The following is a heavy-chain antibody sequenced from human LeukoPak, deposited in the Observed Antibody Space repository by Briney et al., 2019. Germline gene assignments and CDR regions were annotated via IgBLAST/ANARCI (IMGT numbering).Heavy chain of an antibody. D-gene: IGHD1-1*01. J-gene: IGHJ4*02. V-gene: IGHV3-66*01. CDR3: ARCHNWNDCYFDY. CDR1: GFTVSSNY. CDR2: IYSGVST. Sequence: PGGSLRLSCAASGFTVSSNYMSWVRQAPGKGLEWGSVIYSGVSTYYADSVKGGFTISRDNSKNTLYLQMNSLRAEDTAVYYCARCHNWNDCYFDYWGQGTLVTVSS.